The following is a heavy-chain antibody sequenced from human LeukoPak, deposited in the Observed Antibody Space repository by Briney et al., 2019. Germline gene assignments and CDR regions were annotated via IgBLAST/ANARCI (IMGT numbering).Heavy chain of an antibody. CDR3: TSDPNRITTFGVVS. D-gene: IGHD3-3*01. J-gene: IGHJ5*02. Sequence: GGSLRLSCAASGITFRSYWTHWVCQAPGKGLGWVSYINTDGSKTSYADSVMGRFTISRDNAKKTVYLEMNSLRAEDTAVYYCTSDPNRITTFGVVSWGQGTLVTVSS. V-gene: IGHV3-74*01. CDR1: GITFRSYW. CDR2: INTDGSKT.